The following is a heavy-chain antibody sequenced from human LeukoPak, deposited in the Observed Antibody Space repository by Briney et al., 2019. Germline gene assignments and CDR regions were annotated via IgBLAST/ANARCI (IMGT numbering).Heavy chain of an antibody. CDR1: GGTFSSYT. V-gene: IGHV1-69*02. CDR3: ATPWRLGYCSSTSCYREGY. Sequence: GASVKVSCKASGGTFSSYTISWVRQAPGQGLEWMGRIIPILGIANYAQKFQGRVTITADKSTSTAYMELSSLRSEDTAVYYCATPWRLGYCSSTSCYREGYWGQGTLVTVSS. CDR2: IIPILGIA. J-gene: IGHJ4*02. D-gene: IGHD2-2*01.